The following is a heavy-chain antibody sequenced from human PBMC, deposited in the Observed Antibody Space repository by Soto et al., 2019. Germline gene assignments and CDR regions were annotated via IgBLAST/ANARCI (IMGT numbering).Heavy chain of an antibody. CDR3: GKVLVGATGHTDSDS. D-gene: IGHD2-15*01. CDR1: GGSIYRSGYY. V-gene: IGHV4-39*01. J-gene: IGHJ4*02. CDR2: IDYNGVT. Sequence: SETLSLTCTVSGGSIYRSGYYWGWIRQPPGRGLEWIGNIDYNGVTYSNPSLKSRVTISRDTSKNQFSLKLTSVTAADTALYYCGKVLVGATGHTDSDSWGPGTPVTVSS.